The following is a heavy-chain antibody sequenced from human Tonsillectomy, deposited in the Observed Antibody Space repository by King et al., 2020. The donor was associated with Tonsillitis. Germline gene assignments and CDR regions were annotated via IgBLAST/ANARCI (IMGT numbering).Heavy chain of an antibody. CDR1: GYTFTGYY. D-gene: IGHD1-26*01. J-gene: IGHJ4*02. CDR2: INPNSGGT. CDR3: ASLRGYSGSYYAGFDY. Sequence: QLVQSGAEVKKPGASVKVSCKASGYTFTGYYMHWVRQAPGQGLEWMEWINPNSGGTNYAQKFQGRVTMTRDTSISTAYMELSRLRSDDTAVYYCASLRGYSGSYYAGFDYWGQGTLVTVSS. V-gene: IGHV1-2*02.